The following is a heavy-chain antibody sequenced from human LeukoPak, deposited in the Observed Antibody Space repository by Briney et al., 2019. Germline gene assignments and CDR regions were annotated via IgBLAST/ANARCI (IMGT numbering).Heavy chain of an antibody. D-gene: IGHD6-13*01. Sequence: PSETLSLTCAVYGGSFSGYYWSWIRHPPGKGLEWIGEIKHHGSTKSNPSLKSGVTMSVDTSNKQFSLGLSSVTAADTALYYCARGRWTSSSNHYMDVWGKGTTVTVSS. CDR2: IKHHGST. CDR1: GGSFSGYY. V-gene: IGHV4-34*01. J-gene: IGHJ6*03. CDR3: ARGRWTSSSNHYMDV.